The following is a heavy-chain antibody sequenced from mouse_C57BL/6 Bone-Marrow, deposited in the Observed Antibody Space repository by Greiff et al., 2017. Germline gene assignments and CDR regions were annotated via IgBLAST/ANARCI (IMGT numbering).Heavy chain of an antibody. D-gene: IGHD1-1*01. CDR2: ISSGGDYI. V-gene: IGHV5-9-1*02. CDR1: GFTFSSYA. J-gene: IGHJ1*03. Sequence: EVQVVESGEGLVKPGGSLKLSCAASGFTFSSYAMSWVRQTPEKRLEWVAYISSGGDYIYYADTVKGRFTISRDNARNTLYLQMSSLKSEDTAMYYCTRYYYGSSHWYFDVWGTGTTVTVSS. CDR3: TRYYYGSSHWYFDV.